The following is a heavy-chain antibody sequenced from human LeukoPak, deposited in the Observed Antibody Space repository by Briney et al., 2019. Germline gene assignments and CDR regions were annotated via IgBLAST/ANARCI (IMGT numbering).Heavy chain of an antibody. D-gene: IGHD3-10*01. J-gene: IGHJ4*02. Sequence: SQTLSLTSHVPTGSISSGDYYWSWIRQPPGKGLEWIGYIYYSGSSYYNPSLKSRVNLSVDTSKNQFSLKLSSVTAADTAVYYCARGRRNVLLWFGELIWGQGTLVTVSS. CDR1: TGSISSGDYY. V-gene: IGHV4-30-4*08. CDR2: IYYSGSS. CDR3: ARGRRNVLLWFGELI.